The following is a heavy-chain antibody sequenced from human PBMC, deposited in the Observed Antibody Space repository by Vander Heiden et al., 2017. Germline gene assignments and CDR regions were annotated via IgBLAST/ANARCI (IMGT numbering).Heavy chain of an antibody. J-gene: IGHJ4*02. CDR2: INPNSGGT. CDR3: ARDPDYGDYLDY. D-gene: IGHD4-17*01. V-gene: IGHV1-2*02. CDR1: GDTCTGYY. Sequence: QVQLVQSGAEVKKPGPSVKVAGTASGDTCTGYYLHWVRQAPGQGLEWMGWINPNSGGTNYAQKFQGRVTMTRDTSISTAYMELSRLRSDDTAVYYCARDPDYGDYLDYWGQGTLVTVSS.